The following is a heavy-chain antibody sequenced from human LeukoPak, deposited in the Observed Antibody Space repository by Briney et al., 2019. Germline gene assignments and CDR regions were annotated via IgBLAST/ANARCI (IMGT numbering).Heavy chain of an antibody. D-gene: IGHD1-26*01. CDR2: IYPGDSDT. CDR1: GYNFASYW. J-gene: IGHJ4*02. CDR3: ARHMGEGFFGY. Sequence: GESLKISCTGSGYNFASYWIGWVRQMPGKGLEYMGIIYPGDSDTRYSPSFQGQVTISADKSISTAYLQWSSLKASDTAIYYCARHMGEGFFGYWGQGTLVTVS. V-gene: IGHV5-51*01.